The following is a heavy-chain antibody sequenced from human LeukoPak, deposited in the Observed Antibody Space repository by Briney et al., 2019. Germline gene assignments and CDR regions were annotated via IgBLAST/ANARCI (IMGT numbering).Heavy chain of an antibody. D-gene: IGHD3-16*02. Sequence: GGSLRLSCAASGFTFSSYEMNWVRQAPGKGLEWVSYISNSCSTKYYADSVKGRFTISRDNAKNSLYLQMNSLRAEDTAIYYCARATFGGFIDYWGQGTLVTVSS. J-gene: IGHJ4*02. CDR3: ARATFGGFIDY. V-gene: IGHV3-48*03. CDR2: ISNSCSTK. CDR1: GFTFSSYE.